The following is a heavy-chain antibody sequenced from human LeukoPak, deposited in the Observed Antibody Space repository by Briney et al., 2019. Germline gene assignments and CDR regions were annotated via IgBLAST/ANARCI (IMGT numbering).Heavy chain of an antibody. CDR3: AYRGTAMVGDAFDI. V-gene: IGHV3-30*02. CDR1: GFSFRSYG. J-gene: IGHJ3*02. Sequence: GGSLRLSCAASGFSFRSYGMQWVRQAPGKGLEWLTFIKIDGSDEYYADSVKGRFTISRDNAKNSLYLQMNSLRAEDTAVYCCAYRGTAMVGDAFDIWGQGTMVTVSS. D-gene: IGHD5-18*01. CDR2: IKIDGSDE.